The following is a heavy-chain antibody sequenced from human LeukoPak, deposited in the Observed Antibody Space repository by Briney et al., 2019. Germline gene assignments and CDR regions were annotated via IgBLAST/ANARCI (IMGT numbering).Heavy chain of an antibody. CDR1: GYTFNGYY. J-gene: IGHJ4*02. V-gene: IGHV1-2*02. Sequence: GASVKVSCKASGYTFNGYYMHWVRQAPGQGFESMGWINSNSGARNYAQKFQGRVTMSRDTSINTAYMELSRLTSDDTAVYYCARGRGGATTGLDHWGQGALVTVSS. CDR3: ARGRGGATTGLDH. CDR2: INSNSGAR. D-gene: IGHD1-26*01.